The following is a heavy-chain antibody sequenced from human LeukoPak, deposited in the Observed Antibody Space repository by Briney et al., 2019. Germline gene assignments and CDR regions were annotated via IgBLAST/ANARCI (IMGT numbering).Heavy chain of an antibody. Sequence: ASVKVSCKASGYTFTSYGISWVRQAPGQGLGWMGWISAYNGNTNYAQKLQGRVTMTTYTSTSTAYMELRSLRSDDTAVYYCARDDYPYMTLDYWGQGTLVTVSS. D-gene: IGHD3-16*01. J-gene: IGHJ4*02. CDR1: GYTFTSYG. V-gene: IGHV1-18*01. CDR3: ARDDYPYMTLDY. CDR2: ISAYNGNT.